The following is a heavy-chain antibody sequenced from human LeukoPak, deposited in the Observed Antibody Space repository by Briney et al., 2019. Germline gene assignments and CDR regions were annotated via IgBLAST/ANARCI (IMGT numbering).Heavy chain of an antibody. Sequence: ASVKVSCKASGGTFSSYAISWVRQAPGQGLEWMGIINPSGGSTSYAQKFQGRVTMTRDTSTSTVYMELSSLRSEDTAVYYCARGASYYYDSSGYWPDYWGQGTLVTVSS. D-gene: IGHD3-22*01. CDR3: ARGASYYYDSSGYWPDY. J-gene: IGHJ4*02. CDR1: GGTFSSYA. V-gene: IGHV1-46*01. CDR2: INPSGGST.